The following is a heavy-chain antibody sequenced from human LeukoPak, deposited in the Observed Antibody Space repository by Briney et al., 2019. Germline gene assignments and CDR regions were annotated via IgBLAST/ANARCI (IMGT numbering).Heavy chain of an antibody. CDR1: GFTFSSYG. Sequence: GESLKISCAASGFTFSSYGMHWVRQAPGKGLEWVAVIWYDGSNKYYADSVKSRFTISRDNSKNTLYLQMNSLRAEDTAVYYCARDIVDYYGSGYYYGMDVWGQGTTVTVSS. D-gene: IGHD3-10*01. J-gene: IGHJ6*02. CDR2: IWYDGSNK. CDR3: ARDIVDYYGSGYYYGMDV. V-gene: IGHV3-33*01.